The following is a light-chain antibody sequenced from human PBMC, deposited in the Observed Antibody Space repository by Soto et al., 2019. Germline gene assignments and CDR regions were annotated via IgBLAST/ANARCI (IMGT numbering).Light chain of an antibody. Sequence: DIQITQSPSTLSASVGDRVTITCRSSQSISGYLAWYQQKPGKAPKLLIYDASSLESGVPSRFSGSASGTEFTLTISSLQPDDFATYYCQQYNTYPWTFGQGTKVDIK. V-gene: IGKV1-5*01. CDR2: DAS. CDR1: QSISGY. CDR3: QQYNTYPWT. J-gene: IGKJ1*01.